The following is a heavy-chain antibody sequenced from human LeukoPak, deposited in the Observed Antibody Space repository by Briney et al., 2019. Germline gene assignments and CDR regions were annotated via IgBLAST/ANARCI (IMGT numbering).Heavy chain of an antibody. D-gene: IGHD3-3*01. V-gene: IGHV4-34*01. J-gene: IGHJ5*02. Sequence: SETLSLICSVYGGSFSDYYWSWIRQPPGKGLEWIGEISHSGSTKFNPSLKSRVTISVDTSRNQFSLNLTSVTAADTAVYYCARAGLSIFGMITLNWFDLWGQGTLVSVSS. CDR1: GGSFSDYY. CDR2: ISHSGST. CDR3: ARAGLSIFGMITLNWFDL.